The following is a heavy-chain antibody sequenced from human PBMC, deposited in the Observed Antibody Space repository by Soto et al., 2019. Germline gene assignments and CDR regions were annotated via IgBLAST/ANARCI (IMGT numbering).Heavy chain of an antibody. CDR1: GFTFSAFD. CDR2: IGISGDT. Sequence: GGSLRLSCEASGFTFSAFDMHWVRQPTGRGLEWVSTIGISGDTYYAVSVKGRFTISRDIARNSLSLQMNNVRAGDTAVYFCARGQEVGAHFFDSWGQGTQVTVSS. J-gene: IGHJ4*02. V-gene: IGHV3-13*01. D-gene: IGHD2-15*01. CDR3: ARGQEVGAHFFDS.